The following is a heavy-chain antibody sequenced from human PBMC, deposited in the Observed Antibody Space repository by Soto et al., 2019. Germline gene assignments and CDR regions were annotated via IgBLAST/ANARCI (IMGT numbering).Heavy chain of an antibody. CDR3: ARVIEDYYYDSSGYYPRLFDP. CDR2: IYYSGST. CDR1: GGSISSYY. D-gene: IGHD3-22*01. J-gene: IGHJ5*02. V-gene: IGHV4-59*01. Sequence: SETLSLTCTVSGGSISSYYWSWIRQPPEKGLERIGYIYYSGSTNYNPSLKSRVTISVDTSKNQFSLKLSSVTAADTAVYYCARVIEDYYYDSSGYYPRLFDPWGQGTLVTVSS.